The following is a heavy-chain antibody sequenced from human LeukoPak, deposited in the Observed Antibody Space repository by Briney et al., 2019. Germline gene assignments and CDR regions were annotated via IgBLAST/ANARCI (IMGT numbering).Heavy chain of an antibody. J-gene: IGHJ3*02. D-gene: IGHD5-18*01. CDR2: IGTAGDT. CDR3: ARVVDTAFDI. Sequence: GGSLRLSCSASGFTFSSYDMHWVRQAPGKGLEWVSAIGTAGDTYYPGSVKGRFTISRENAKNSLYLQMNSLRAGDTAVYYCARVVDTAFDIWGQGTMVTVSS. V-gene: IGHV3-13*01. CDR1: GFTFSSYD.